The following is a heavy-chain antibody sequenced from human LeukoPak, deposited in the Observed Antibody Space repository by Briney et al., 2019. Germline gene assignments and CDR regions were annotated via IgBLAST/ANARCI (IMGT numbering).Heavy chain of an antibody. V-gene: IGHV3-53*01. CDR2: IYSGGNS. J-gene: IGHJ3*02. D-gene: IGHD3-16*01. CDR1: GFTVSSSY. CDR3: ARARGEELGAFDI. Sequence: GGSLRLSCAASGFTVSSSYMSWVRQAPGKGLEWVSVIYSGGNSYYADSVKGRFTISRDNSKNTLYLQMNSLRAEDTAVYYCARARGEELGAFDIWGQGTMVTVSS.